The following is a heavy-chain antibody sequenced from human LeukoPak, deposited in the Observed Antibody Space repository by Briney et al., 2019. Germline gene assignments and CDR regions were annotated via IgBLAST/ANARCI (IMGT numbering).Heavy chain of an antibody. CDR3: AHSIPDRGVVATWPFDY. V-gene: IGHV2-5*01. J-gene: IGHJ4*02. D-gene: IGHD5-12*01. CDR1: GFSLSTSGEG. Sequence: NGSGPTLVKPTETLTLTCTFSGFSLSTSGEGVGWIRQPLGKALEWLALIYWNDDKRLSPSLRSRLTITKDTSKNQVVLTMTNMDPVDTATYFCAHSIPDRGVVATWPFDYWGQGTLVTVSS. CDR2: IYWNDDK.